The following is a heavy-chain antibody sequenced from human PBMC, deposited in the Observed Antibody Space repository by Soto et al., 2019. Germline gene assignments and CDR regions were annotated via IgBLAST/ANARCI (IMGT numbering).Heavy chain of an antibody. CDR1: GGSINSNDYS. V-gene: IGHV4-39*01. CDR3: ARTRGSAVYFYFYGMDV. Sequence: WETLSLTCSVSGGSINSNDYSWGWIRQPPGKGLEWIGNTYSSGGAYYNPSFKSRDSISVDTSKNQVLLKLASVTAADTAMYYCARTRGSAVYFYFYGMDVWGQGTTVTVSS. J-gene: IGHJ6*02. D-gene: IGHD3-10*01. CDR2: TYSSGGA.